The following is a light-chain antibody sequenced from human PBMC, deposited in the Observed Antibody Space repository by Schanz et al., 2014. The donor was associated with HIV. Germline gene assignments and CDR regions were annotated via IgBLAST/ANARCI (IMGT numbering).Light chain of an antibody. Sequence: QSALTQPASVSGSPGQSITISCTGTSSDVGADNSVSWYQQHPGRAPRLLVYDVNYRPSGVSNRFSGSKSGNTASLTISGLQAEDEADYYCSSYTSSSTLVFGGGTKLTVL. V-gene: IGLV2-14*03. J-gene: IGLJ2*01. CDR1: SSDVGADNS. CDR3: SSYTSSSTLV. CDR2: DVN.